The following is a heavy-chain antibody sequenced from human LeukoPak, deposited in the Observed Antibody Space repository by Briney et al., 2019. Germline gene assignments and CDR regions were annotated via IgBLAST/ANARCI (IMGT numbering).Heavy chain of an antibody. CDR3: ARGSPLITMVRGVINGGFVY. CDR1: GFTFSSYE. CDR2: ISSSGSTI. V-gene: IGHV3-48*03. D-gene: IGHD3-10*01. Sequence: GGSLRLSCAASGFTFSSYEMNWVRQAPGKGLEWVSYISSSGSTIYYADSVKGRFTISRDNAKNTLYLQMNSLRADDTAVYYCARGSPLITMVRGVINGGFVYWGQGTLVTVSS. J-gene: IGHJ4*02.